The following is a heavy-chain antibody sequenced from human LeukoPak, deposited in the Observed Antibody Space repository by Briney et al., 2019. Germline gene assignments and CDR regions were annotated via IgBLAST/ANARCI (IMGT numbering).Heavy chain of an antibody. CDR3: ARGTYLTGTTGEFDY. V-gene: IGHV3-13*01. Sequence: GGSLRLSCAASGFTFSSYDMHWVRQATGKGLEWASAIGTAGDTYYPGSVKGRFTISRENAKNSLYLQMNSLRAEDTAVYYCARGTYLTGTTGEFDYWGQGTLVTVSS. J-gene: IGHJ4*02. CDR2: IGTAGDT. D-gene: IGHD1-20*01. CDR1: GFTFSSYD.